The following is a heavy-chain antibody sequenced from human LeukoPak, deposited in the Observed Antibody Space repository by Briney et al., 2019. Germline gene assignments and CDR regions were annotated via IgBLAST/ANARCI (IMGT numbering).Heavy chain of an antibody. V-gene: IGHV4-39*02. D-gene: IGHD3-22*01. CDR3: ASRHDDSRGYDAYNWFDP. Sequence: PSETLSLNCTVSGDSIKSDSYYWGWIRQPPGKGLEWIGSVYPSGNSYYNPSLKSRATISVDTSKNHFSLKLSSVTAGDTAVYYCASRHDDSRGYDAYNWFDPWGQGTLVTVSS. J-gene: IGHJ5*02. CDR1: GDSIKSDSYY. CDR2: VYPSGNS.